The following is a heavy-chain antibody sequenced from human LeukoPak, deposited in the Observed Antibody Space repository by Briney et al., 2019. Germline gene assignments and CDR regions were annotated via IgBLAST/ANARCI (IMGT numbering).Heavy chain of an antibody. V-gene: IGHV1-69*06. CDR1: GGTFNTYA. CDR3: AREGGTMTKMAAFDI. J-gene: IGHJ3*02. CDR2: IIPIFGTA. D-gene: IGHD3-22*01. Sequence: ASVKVSCKASGGTFNTYAINWVRQAPGQGLEWMGGIIPIFGTANYAQKFQGRVTITADKSTSTAYMELSSLRSEDTAVYYCAREGGTMTKMAAFDIWGQGTMVTVSS.